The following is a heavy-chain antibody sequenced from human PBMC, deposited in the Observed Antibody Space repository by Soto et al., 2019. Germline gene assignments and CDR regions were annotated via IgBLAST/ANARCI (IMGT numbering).Heavy chain of an antibody. D-gene: IGHD2-2*01. J-gene: IGHJ2*01. CDR2: INGYNGDA. V-gene: IGHV1-18*01. CDR1: GYTFTNYG. Sequence: QVQLVQSGAEVKNPGASVKVSCKTSGYTFTNYGISWVRQAPGQGLEWMGWINGYNGDANYAPKLQGRVTVTTDTSTSTAYMELRSLRSDDTAVYYCARDQRSTDYYFDLWGRGTLVIVSS. CDR3: ARDQRSTDYYFDL.